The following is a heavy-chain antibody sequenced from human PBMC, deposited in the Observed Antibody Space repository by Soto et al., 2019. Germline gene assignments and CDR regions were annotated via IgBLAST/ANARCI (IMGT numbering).Heavy chain of an antibody. CDR1: GYTFTSYA. D-gene: IGHD4-17*01. V-gene: IGHV1-3*01. J-gene: IGHJ4*02. CDR2: INAGNGNT. Sequence: ASVNVSCKASGYTFTSYAMHWVRQAPGQRLEWMGWINAGNGNTKYSQKFQGRVTITRDTSASTAYMELSSLRSEDTAVYYCARTLLLPADDGDYEGFDYWGQGTLVTVSS. CDR3: ARTLLLPADDGDYEGFDY.